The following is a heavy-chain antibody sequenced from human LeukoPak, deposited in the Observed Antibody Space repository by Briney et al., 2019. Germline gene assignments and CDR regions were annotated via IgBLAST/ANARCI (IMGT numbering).Heavy chain of an antibody. CDR2: IYYSGST. Sequence: SETLSLTCTVSGGSISSGGYYWSWIRQHPGKGLEWIGYIYYSGSTYYNPSLKSRVTISVDTSKNQFSLKLSSVTAADTAVYYCARDEGLNGAFDRCRQGTMATVSS. CDR3: ARDEGLNGAFDR. CDR1: GGSISSGGYY. V-gene: IGHV4-31*03. D-gene: IGHD3-22*01. J-gene: IGHJ3*02.